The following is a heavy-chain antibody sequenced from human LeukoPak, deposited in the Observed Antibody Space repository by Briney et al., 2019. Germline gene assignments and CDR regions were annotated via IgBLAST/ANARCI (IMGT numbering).Heavy chain of an antibody. CDR1: GSAVSSNY. Sequence: GGSLRLSCAASGSAVSSNYMSWVRQAPGKGLEWVSVIYSGGSTYYADSVKGRFTISRDNSKNTLYLQMNSLRAEDTAVYYCATGFNYYDSSGLHDYWGQGTLVTVSS. J-gene: IGHJ4*02. D-gene: IGHD3-22*01. CDR3: ATGFNYYDSSGLHDY. CDR2: IYSGGST. V-gene: IGHV3-53*01.